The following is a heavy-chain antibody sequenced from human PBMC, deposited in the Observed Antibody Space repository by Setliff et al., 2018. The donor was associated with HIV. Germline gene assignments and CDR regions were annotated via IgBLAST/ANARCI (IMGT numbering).Heavy chain of an antibody. CDR3: ARGVAVTAIHAYYYGLDV. Sequence: PSETLSLTCTVSGGSISTYYWSWIRQPPGKGLEWIGSIYYSGSTYYNPSLKSRITISVDTSQNQFSLRLSSVTAADTAVYYCARGVAVTAIHAYYYGLDVWGQGATVTSP. CDR1: GGSISTYY. CDR2: IYYSGST. J-gene: IGHJ6*02. V-gene: IGHV4-59*08. D-gene: IGHD2-21*02.